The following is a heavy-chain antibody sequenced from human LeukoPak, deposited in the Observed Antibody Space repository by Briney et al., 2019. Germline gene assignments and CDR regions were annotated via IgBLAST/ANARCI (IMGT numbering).Heavy chain of an antibody. Sequence: GSLRLSCAASGFTFSSYAMSWVRQAPGKGLEWVSAISGSGGSTYYADSVKGRFTISRDNSKNTLYLQMNSLRAEDTAVYYCAKFSLYSYGYSDLYYFDYWCQGTLVTVSS. D-gene: IGHD5-18*01. CDR3: AKFSLYSYGYSDLYYFDY. V-gene: IGHV3-23*01. CDR1: GFTFSSYA. CDR2: ISGSGGST. J-gene: IGHJ4*02.